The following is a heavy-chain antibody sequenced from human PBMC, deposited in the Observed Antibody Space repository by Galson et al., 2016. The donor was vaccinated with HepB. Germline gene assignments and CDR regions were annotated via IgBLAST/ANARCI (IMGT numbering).Heavy chain of an antibody. V-gene: IGHV3-48*02. D-gene: IGHD6-13*01. Sequence: SLRLSCATSGFTFNGYAMHWVRQAPGKGLEWVSYLSSGSTTIYYADSVKGRFTISRDNAKNSLYLQMNTLRDDDTAVYYCARDGGQQVVRWERLRKVYYYFPMDFWGQGTTVTVSS. CDR2: LSSGSTTI. CDR1: GFTFNGYA. J-gene: IGHJ6*02. CDR3: ARDGGQQVVRWERLRKVYYYFPMDF.